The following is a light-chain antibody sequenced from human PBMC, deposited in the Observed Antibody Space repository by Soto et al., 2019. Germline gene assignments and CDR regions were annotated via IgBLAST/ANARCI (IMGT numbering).Light chain of an antibody. CDR1: QSVSSRY. Sequence: EIVLTQSPGTLSLSPGERATLSCRASQSVSSRYLAWYQQKPGQAPRLLIYCASSRATGIPDRFSGSGSGKDCTLTISRVEPEDFAVYYCQLYGSSPPRTFGQGTRLEI. CDR2: CAS. CDR3: QLYGSSPPRT. J-gene: IGKJ5*01. V-gene: IGKV3-20*01.